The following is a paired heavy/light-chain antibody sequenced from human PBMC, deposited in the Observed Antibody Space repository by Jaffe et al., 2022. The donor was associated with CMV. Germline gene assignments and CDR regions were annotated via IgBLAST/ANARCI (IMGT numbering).Heavy chain of an antibody. J-gene: IGHJ4*02. D-gene: IGHD6-13*01. V-gene: IGHV4-59*01. CDR2: IYDSEST. CDR1: GASISDYY. CDR3: ARHDSSSWYPHFEY. Sequence: QVQLQESGPGLVKPSETLSLTCSVSGASISDYYWSWIRQPPGKGLEWIGYIYDSESTDYNPSLESRVTISIDKSKNHFSLKLTSVTAADTAVYYCARHDSSSWYPHFEYWGQGTLVTVSS.
Light chain of an antibody. CDR1: QSIANNY. Sequence: DIVLTQSPGTLSLSPGGRASLSCRASQSIANNYLDWYQQKPGQPPRLLIYGTSSRATGVPDRFSGSGSGTDFTLTISRLEPEDSAVYYCQQYGSSPWTFGQGTKVEIK. CDR2: GTS. CDR3: QQYGSSPWT. V-gene: IGKV3-20*01. J-gene: IGKJ1*01.